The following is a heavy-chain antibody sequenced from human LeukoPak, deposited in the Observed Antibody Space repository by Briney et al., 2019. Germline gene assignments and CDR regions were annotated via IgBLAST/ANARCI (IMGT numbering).Heavy chain of an antibody. J-gene: IGHJ4*02. CDR3: ARQIASAGTAGFDF. V-gene: IGHV4-4*07. CDR2: IYSTGST. CDR1: GGSISSYY. D-gene: IGHD6-13*01. Sequence: SETLSLTCTVSGGSISSYYWSWIRQPAGKGLEWIGRIYSTGSTNYNPSLKSRVTTSVDTSKNQFSLRLRSVTAADTAVYYCARQIASAGTAGFDFWGQGALVTVSS.